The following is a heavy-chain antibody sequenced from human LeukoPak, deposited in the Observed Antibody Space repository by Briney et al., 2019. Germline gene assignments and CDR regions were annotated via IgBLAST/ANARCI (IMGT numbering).Heavy chain of an antibody. CDR2: ISSNGGST. CDR3: VPRIPYSRSWSTFDY. J-gene: IGHJ4*02. D-gene: IGHD6-13*01. CDR1: GFTFSSYA. Sequence: GGSLRLSCSASGFTFSSYAMHWVRQAPGKGLEYVSAISSNGGSTYYADSVKGRFTISRDNSKNTLYLQMSSLRAEDTAVYYCVPRIPYSRSWSTFDYWGQGTLVTVSS. V-gene: IGHV3-64D*06.